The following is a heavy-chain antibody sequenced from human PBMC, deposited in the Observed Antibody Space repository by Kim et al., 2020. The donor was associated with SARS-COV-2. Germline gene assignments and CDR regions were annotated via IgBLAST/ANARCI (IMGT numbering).Heavy chain of an antibody. CDR2: ISSHASNI. CDR1: GFSFSLYE. V-gene: IGHV3-48*03. Sequence: GGSLRLSCAASGFSFSLYEMNWVRQAPGKGLEWVSYISSHASNIFYADSVKGRFTISRDNAKNSLFLQMDSLRAEDTATYFCARLSNSSPRDYWGQGTLVTLPS. J-gene: IGHJ4*02. CDR3: ARLSNSSPRDY. D-gene: IGHD6-13*01.